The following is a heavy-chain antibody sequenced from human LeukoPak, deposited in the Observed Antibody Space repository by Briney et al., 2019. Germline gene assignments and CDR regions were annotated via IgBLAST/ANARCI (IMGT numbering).Heavy chain of an antibody. CDR2: LSSGRSP. CDR1: GFAISTYA. CDR3: ARAVSGRFDY. V-gene: IGHV3-69-1*01. Sequence: PGGSLRLSCAASGFAISTYAMAWVRQAPGKGLEWISSLSSGRSPSYSDSLEGRLTMSSDNARNTLYLQMDNLRGEDTAMYYCARAVSGRFDYWGQGTLVTVSS. J-gene: IGHJ4*02. D-gene: IGHD6-19*01.